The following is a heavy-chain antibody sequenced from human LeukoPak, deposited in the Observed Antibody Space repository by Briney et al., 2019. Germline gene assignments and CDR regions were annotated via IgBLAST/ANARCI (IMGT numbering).Heavy chain of an antibody. CDR1: GGSISSSSHY. CDR2: IHSSGST. CDR3: ARHGTDSRDFDWLCPYYFDS. V-gene: IGHV4-39*01. D-gene: IGHD3-9*01. Sequence: ASETLSLTCTVSGGSISSSSHYWAWVRQPPGRGPQWVGSIHSSGSTYYTSWLRGRTAISVETTDSQFPLRLSAVTAAERVAYYCARHGTDSRDFDWLCPYYFDSWGHGTLVTVSS. J-gene: IGHJ4*01.